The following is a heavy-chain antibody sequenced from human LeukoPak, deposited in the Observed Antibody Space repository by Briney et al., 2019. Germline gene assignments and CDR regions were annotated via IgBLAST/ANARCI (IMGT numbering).Heavy chain of an antibody. J-gene: IGHJ4*02. CDR1: GFTFSSYA. CDR2: ISYDGSNK. V-gene: IGHV3-30*04. CDR3: ARSSGWYNY. D-gene: IGHD6-19*01. Sequence: GGSLRPSCAASGFTFSSYAMHWVRQAPGKGLEWVAVISYDGSNKYYADSVKGRFTISRDNSKNTLYLQMNSLRAEDTAVYYCARSSGWYNYWGQGTLVTVSS.